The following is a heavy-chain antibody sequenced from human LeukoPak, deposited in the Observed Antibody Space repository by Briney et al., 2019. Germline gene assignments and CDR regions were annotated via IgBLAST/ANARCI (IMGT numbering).Heavy chain of an antibody. CDR1: GYTFTGYY. D-gene: IGHD3-22*01. V-gene: IGHV1-2*02. J-gene: IGHJ5*02. Sequence: ASVKVSCKASGYTFTGYYMHWARQAPGQGLEWMGWINPNSGGTNYAQKFQGRVTMTRDTSISTAYMELSRLRSDDTAVYYCAREVSALPYYDSRASNWFDPWGQGTLVTVSS. CDR3: AREVSALPYYDSRASNWFDP. CDR2: INPNSGGT.